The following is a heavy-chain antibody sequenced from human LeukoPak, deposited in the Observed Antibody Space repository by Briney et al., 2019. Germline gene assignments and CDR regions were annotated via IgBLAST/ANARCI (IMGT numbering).Heavy chain of an antibody. D-gene: IGHD4-17*01. Sequence: VASVKVSCKTSGGTFSSYAITWLRQAPGRGLEWLGRIIPIAGLPNYSQRFQGRVTINTDKSTNTPYMELSNLRSEDTAVYFCARSTVTKNYYHYYAMDVWGQGTTVTVSS. CDR2: IIPIAGLP. V-gene: IGHV1-69*04. CDR3: ARSTVTKNYYHYYAMDV. J-gene: IGHJ6*02. CDR1: GGTFSSYA.